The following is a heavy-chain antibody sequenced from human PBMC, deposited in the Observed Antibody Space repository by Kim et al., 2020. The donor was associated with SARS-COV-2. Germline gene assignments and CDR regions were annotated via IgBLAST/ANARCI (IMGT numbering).Heavy chain of an antibody. CDR2: VNGDGSTT. CDR1: GFTFSSHW. Sequence: GGSLRLSCAASGFTFSSHWMHWVRQAPRKGLVWVSRVNGDGSTTNYAESVKGRFTISRDNAKNTLYLQMNSLRAEDTAVYYCARGVTAANWGQGTLVTVSS. J-gene: IGHJ4*02. CDR3: ARGVTAAN. V-gene: IGHV3-74*01.